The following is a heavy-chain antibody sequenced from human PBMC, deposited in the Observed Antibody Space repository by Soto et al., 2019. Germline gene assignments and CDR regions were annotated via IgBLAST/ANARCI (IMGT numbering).Heavy chain of an antibody. J-gene: IGHJ6*02. V-gene: IGHV3-11*01. CDR3: ARDRQPSSYIGLDV. Sequence: GGSLRLSCEASGFTFSAHYMSWVRQAPGKGLEWVSHISGSGDTIYYADSVKGRFTISRDNAKNSLYLQMNSLRAEDTAVYYCARDRQPSSYIGLDVWGQGTTGTVSS. D-gene: IGHD4-4*01. CDR1: GFTFSAHY. CDR2: ISGSGDTI.